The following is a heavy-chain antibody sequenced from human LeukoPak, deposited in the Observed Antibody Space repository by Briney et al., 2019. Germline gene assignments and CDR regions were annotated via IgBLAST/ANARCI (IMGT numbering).Heavy chain of an antibody. Sequence: GGSLRLSCSASGFTFDSYAMHWVRQAPGKGLEWVAVIWYDGSNKYYADSVKGRFTISRDNSKNTLYLQMNSLRAEDTAVYYCARDFCSGGSCYPDAFDIWGQGTMVTVSS. CDR2: IWYDGSNK. V-gene: IGHV3-33*08. CDR1: GFTFDSYA. D-gene: IGHD2-15*01. J-gene: IGHJ3*02. CDR3: ARDFCSGGSCYPDAFDI.